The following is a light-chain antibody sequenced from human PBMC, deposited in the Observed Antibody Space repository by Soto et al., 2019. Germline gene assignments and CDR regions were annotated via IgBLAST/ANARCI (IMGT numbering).Light chain of an antibody. Sequence: DIKMTQSPSTLSASVGDRVTITCRASQSISSWLAWYQQKPGKAPKLLIYRASNLESGVPSRFTGSRSGTEFTLTISSLQPDDFATYYCQQYKSSILTFGPGTKVDIK. CDR3: QQYKSSILT. CDR1: QSISSW. CDR2: RAS. J-gene: IGKJ3*01. V-gene: IGKV1-5*03.